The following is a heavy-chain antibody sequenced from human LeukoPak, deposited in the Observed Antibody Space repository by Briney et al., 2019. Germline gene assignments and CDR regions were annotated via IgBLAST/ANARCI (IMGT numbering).Heavy chain of an antibody. D-gene: IGHD2-2*01. J-gene: IGHJ6*02. V-gene: IGHV1-69*01. Sequence: SAKVSCKASGGTFSSYAISWVRQAPGQGLEWMGGIIPIFGTANYAQKFQGRVTITADESTSTAYMELSSLRSEDTAVYYCARDPLPIVVVPAAKNYGMDVWGQGTTVTVSS. CDR1: GGTFSSYA. CDR3: ARDPLPIVVVPAAKNYGMDV. CDR2: IIPIFGTA.